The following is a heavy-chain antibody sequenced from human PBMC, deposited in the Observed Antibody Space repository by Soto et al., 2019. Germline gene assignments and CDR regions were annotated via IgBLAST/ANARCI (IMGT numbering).Heavy chain of an antibody. CDR2: IIPIFGTA. Sequence: QVQLVQSGAEVKKPGSSVKVSCKASGGTFSSYAISWVRQAPGQGLEWMGGIIPIFGTANYAQKFQGRVTITADESTSTAYMELSSLRSEDTAVYYCAYSSSWYGNYYYGMDVWGQGPTVTVSS. CDR3: AYSSSWYGNYYYGMDV. V-gene: IGHV1-69*01. J-gene: IGHJ6*02. CDR1: GGTFSSYA. D-gene: IGHD6-13*01.